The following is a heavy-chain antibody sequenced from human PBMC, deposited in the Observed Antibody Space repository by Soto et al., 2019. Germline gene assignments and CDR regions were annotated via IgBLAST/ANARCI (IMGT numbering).Heavy chain of an antibody. Sequence: QVQLVQSGAEVKKPGSSVKVSWKASGGTFSSYAISWVRQAPGQGLEWMGGIIPIFGTANYAQKFQGRVTITADESTSTAYMELSSLRSEDTAVYYCATDIPAVAGTASGNNWGQGTLVTVSS. CDR2: IIPIFGTA. V-gene: IGHV1-69*01. J-gene: IGHJ4*02. CDR1: GGTFSSYA. CDR3: ATDIPAVAGTASGNN. D-gene: IGHD6-19*01.